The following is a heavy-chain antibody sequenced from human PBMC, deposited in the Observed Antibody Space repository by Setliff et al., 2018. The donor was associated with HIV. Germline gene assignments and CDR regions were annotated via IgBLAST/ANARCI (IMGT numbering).Heavy chain of an antibody. J-gene: IGHJ3*02. V-gene: IGHV1-18*01. CDR1: GYSFTSYA. D-gene: IGHD6-19*01. CDR2: ISTSEGDT. CDR3: ARLAHTRKLVDGVAVRAFDI. Sequence: VASVKVSCKPSGYSFTSYALSWVRQAPAQGLEWMGWISTSEGDTEYAQKLQGRVTMTTDPSTSTAYMELRSLRSDDTAIYYCARLAHTRKLVDGVAVRAFDIWGQGTRVTVSS.